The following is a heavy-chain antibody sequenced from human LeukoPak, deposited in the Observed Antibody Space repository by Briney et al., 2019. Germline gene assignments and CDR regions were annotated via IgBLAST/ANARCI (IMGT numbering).Heavy chain of an antibody. J-gene: IGHJ3*02. CDR2: IYYSGST. CDR3: ARHSSGWYSSGGAFDI. CDR1: GGSISSSSYY. D-gene: IGHD6-19*01. V-gene: IGHV4-61*05. Sequence: PSETLSLTCTVSGGSISSSSYYWGWIRQPPGKGLEWIGYIYYSGSTNYNPSLKSRVTISVDTSKNQFSLKLSSVTAADTAVYYCARHSSGWYSSGGAFDIWGQGTMVTVSS.